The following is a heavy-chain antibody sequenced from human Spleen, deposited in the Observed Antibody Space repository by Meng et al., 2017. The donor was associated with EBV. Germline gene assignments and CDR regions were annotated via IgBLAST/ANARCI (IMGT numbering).Heavy chain of an antibody. Sequence: RGSGQGLVKPSETLSLTCTVSAGSMRTNIYYLGWIRQPPGKGPEYIGSIYYSGSTFYNPSLKSRVTMSVDTSKNQFSLRLSSVTAADTAVYYCVRLVGDFYADYWGQGNLVTVSS. J-gene: IGHJ4*02. CDR1: AGSMRTNIYY. CDR3: VRLVGDFYADY. D-gene: IGHD3-10*01. V-gene: IGHV4-39*01. CDR2: IYYSGST.